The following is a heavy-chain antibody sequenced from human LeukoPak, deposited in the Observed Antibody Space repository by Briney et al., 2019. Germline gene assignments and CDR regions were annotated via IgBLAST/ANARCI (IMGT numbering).Heavy chain of an antibody. CDR2: IWYDGSKK. D-gene: IGHD3-22*01. V-gene: IGHV3-33*06. Sequence: PGGSLRLSCAASGFTFSSYGMHWVRQAPGKGLEWVAVIWYDGSKKYYADSVKGRFTISRDNSKNTVFLEMNTLRAEDTAVYYCAKGQNYYDGSGYYSTDYWGQGAPVTVSS. J-gene: IGHJ4*02. CDR3: AKGQNYYDGSGYYSTDY. CDR1: GFTFSSYG.